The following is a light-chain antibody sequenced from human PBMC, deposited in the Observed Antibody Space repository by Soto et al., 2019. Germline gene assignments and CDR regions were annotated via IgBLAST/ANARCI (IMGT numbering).Light chain of an antibody. Sequence: EIVLTQSPATLSSFPGDRVTLSCRASQAVNTRLAWYQHRPGQAPRLLIYLASNRAAGVPARFSGSGSGTDFTLTISDVEPEDFAVYYCQQYGSSSYTFGQGTKLEIK. CDR3: QQYGSSSYT. V-gene: IGKV3D-11*03. CDR2: LAS. J-gene: IGKJ2*01. CDR1: QAVNTR.